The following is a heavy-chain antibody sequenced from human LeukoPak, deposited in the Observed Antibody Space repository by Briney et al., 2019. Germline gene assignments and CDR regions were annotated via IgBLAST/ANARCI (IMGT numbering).Heavy chain of an antibody. Sequence: PGGSLRLSCAASGFTFSNAWMSWVRQAPGKGLEWVGRIKSKTDGGTTDYAAPVKGRFTISRDDSKNTLYLQMNSLKTEDTAVYYCTTGPILVRAFDIWGQGTMVTVSS. CDR1: GFTFSNAW. CDR2: IKSKTDGGTT. CDR3: TTGPILVRAFDI. V-gene: IGHV3-15*01. D-gene: IGHD2-21*01. J-gene: IGHJ3*02.